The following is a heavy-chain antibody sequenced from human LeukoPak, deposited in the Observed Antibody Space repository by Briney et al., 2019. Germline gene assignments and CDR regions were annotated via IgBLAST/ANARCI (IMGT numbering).Heavy chain of an antibody. CDR3: ARADDFWSGYYLF. J-gene: IGHJ6*02. CDR2: IIPILGIA. Sequence: SVKVSCKASGGTFSSYAISWVRQAPGQGLERMGRIIPILGIANYAQKFQGRVTITADKSTSTAYMELSSLRSEDTAVYYCARADDFWSGYYLFWGQGTTVTVSS. CDR1: GGTFSSYA. V-gene: IGHV1-69*04. D-gene: IGHD3-3*01.